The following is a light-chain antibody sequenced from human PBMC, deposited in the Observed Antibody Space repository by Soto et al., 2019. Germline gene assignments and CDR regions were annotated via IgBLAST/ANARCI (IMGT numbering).Light chain of an antibody. CDR1: SSNIGAHYD. CDR3: QSYDSRLSGVL. J-gene: IGLJ2*01. CDR2: GNT. V-gene: IGLV1-40*01. Sequence: QSVLTQPPSVSGAPGQRVTISCTGSSSNIGAHYDVHWYQQRPGTAPKLLIYGNTNRPSGVPDRFSGSKSGTSASLAITGLQAEDEADYYCQSYDSRLSGVLFGGGTKLTVL.